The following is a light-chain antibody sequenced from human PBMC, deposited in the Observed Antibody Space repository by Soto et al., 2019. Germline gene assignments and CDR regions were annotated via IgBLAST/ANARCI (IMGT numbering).Light chain of an antibody. J-gene: IGKJ3*01. CDR2: DAS. V-gene: IGKV1-33*01. Sequence: DIQMTQSPSSLSASVGDRVTITCQASQDISNYLNWYQQKPGKAPKLLIYDASNLETGVPSRFSGSGSGTDFTFTISSLQPEDIATYYCQQYDNPRITFGSGTKVDIK. CDR1: QDISNY. CDR3: QQYDNPRIT.